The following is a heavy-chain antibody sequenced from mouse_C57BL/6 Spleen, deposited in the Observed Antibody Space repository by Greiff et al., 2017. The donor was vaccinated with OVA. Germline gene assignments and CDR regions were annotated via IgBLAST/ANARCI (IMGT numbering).Heavy chain of an antibody. CDR3: ARAYSNYGFDY. Sequence: EVKLMESEGGLVQPGSSMKLSCTASGFTFSDYYMAWVRQVPETGLEWVANINYDGSSTYYLASLKSRFFISRDNAKNLLYLQMSSLKSEDTATYYCARAYSNYGFDYWGQGTTLTVSS. J-gene: IGHJ2*01. D-gene: IGHD2-5*01. V-gene: IGHV5-16*01. CDR2: INYDGSST. CDR1: GFTFSDYY.